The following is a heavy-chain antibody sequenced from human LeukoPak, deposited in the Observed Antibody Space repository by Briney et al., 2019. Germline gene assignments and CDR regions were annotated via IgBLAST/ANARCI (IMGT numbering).Heavy chain of an antibody. V-gene: IGHV3-21*01. J-gene: IGHJ4*02. CDR2: ISSSSSYI. D-gene: IGHD2-2*01. CDR3: ARDHQVPELPAALDY. Sequence: GGSLRLSCAASGFTFSSYSMNWVRQAPGKGLEWVSSISSSSSYIYYADSVKGRFTISRDNAKNTLYLQMNSLRAEDTAVYYCARDHQVPELPAALDYWGQGTLVTVSS. CDR1: GFTFSSYS.